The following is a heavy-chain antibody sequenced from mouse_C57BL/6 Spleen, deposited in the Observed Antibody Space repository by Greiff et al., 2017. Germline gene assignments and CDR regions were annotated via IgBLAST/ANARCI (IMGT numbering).Heavy chain of an antibody. CDR1: GFTFSSYA. Sequence: EVQVVESGGGLVKPGGSLKLSCAASGFTFSSYAMSWVRQTPEKRLEWVATISDGGSYTDYPDKVKGRFTISRDNATNNLYLQLSHLKSEDTAMYYCGREGRYGNYGSWFAYWGQGTLVTVSA. D-gene: IGHD2-1*01. V-gene: IGHV5-4*01. CDR2: ISDGGSYT. CDR3: GREGRYGNYGSWFAY. J-gene: IGHJ3*01.